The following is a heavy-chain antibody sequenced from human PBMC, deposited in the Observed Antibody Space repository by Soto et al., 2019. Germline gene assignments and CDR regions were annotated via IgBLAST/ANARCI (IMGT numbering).Heavy chain of an antibody. CDR3: ARQDPSGTGLDY. Sequence: ASVKVSCKASGYTFTGYYMHWVRQAPGQGLEWMGWINPNSGGTNYAQKFQGRVTMTRGTSISTAYMELSRLRSDDTAVYYCARQDPSGTGLDYWGQGTLVTVSS. J-gene: IGHJ4*02. D-gene: IGHD1-1*01. CDR1: GYTFTGYY. CDR2: INPNSGGT. V-gene: IGHV1-2*02.